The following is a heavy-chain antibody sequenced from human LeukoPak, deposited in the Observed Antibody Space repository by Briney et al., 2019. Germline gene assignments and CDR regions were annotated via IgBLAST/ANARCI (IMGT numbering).Heavy chain of an antibody. J-gene: IGHJ4*02. D-gene: IGHD6-19*01. CDR1: GDSISSYY. CDR3: ARWSLHSSGWYFDY. V-gene: IGHV4-59*01. CDR2: ISYGGST. Sequence: SETLSLTCIVSGDSISSYYWSWIRQPPGKGLEWIGYISYGGSTNYNPSLKSRVTISVDTSKNQFSLNLTSVTAADTAMYYCARWSLHSSGWYFDYWGQGTLVTVSS.